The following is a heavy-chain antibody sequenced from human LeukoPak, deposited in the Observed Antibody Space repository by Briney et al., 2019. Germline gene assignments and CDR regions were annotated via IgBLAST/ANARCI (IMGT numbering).Heavy chain of an antibody. D-gene: IGHD2-15*01. V-gene: IGHV3-23*01. CDR3: AKGGLYSTYYFDY. CDR1: GFTFSSYA. Sequence: GGSLRLSCAASGFTFSSYAMSWVRQAPGKGLEWVSTISGSGGGTYYADSVKGRFTISRDNSKNTLYLQMNSLRAEDTAVYSCAKGGLYSTYYFDYWGQGTLVTVSS. CDR2: ISGSGGGT. J-gene: IGHJ4*02.